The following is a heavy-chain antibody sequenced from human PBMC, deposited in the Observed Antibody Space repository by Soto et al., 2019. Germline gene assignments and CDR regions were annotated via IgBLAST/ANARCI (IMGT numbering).Heavy chain of an antibody. D-gene: IGHD3-16*01. Sequence: ESGGGLVQPGGSLRLSCAASGFTVSTKYMSWVRQAPGKGLEGVSVIYSGGSTFYADSVRGRFTISRDNSKNTVNLQMNSLRAEDTAVSYCARDPWAADYWGQGTLVTVSS. J-gene: IGHJ4*02. CDR2: IYSGGST. V-gene: IGHV3-66*01. CDR1: GFTVSTKY. CDR3: ARDPWAADY.